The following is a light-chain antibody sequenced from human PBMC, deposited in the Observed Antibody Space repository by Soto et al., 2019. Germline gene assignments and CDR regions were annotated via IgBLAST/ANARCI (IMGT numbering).Light chain of an antibody. CDR2: EVS. Sequence: QSALTQPASVSGSPGQSITISCIGTKDDVGGYNSVSWYQHHPGKAPKLLIFEVSDRPSGVSNRFSGSKSDNTASLTISGLRAEDEADYYCSSHSSGNIVVFGGGTQLTVL. CDR3: SSHSSGNIVV. V-gene: IGLV2-14*01. J-gene: IGLJ2*01. CDR1: KDDVGGYNS.